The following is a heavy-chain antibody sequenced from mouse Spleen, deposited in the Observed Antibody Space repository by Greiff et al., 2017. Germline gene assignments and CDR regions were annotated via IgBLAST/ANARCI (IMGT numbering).Heavy chain of an antibody. D-gene: IGHD1-1*01. Sequence: EVQGVESGPELVKPGASVKISCKASGYSFTDYNMNWVKQSNGKSLEWIGVINPNYGTTSYNQKFKGKATLTVDQSSSTAYMQFSSLTSEDSAIYYCARVSIYYYGSKYYFDYWGQGTTLTVSS. J-gene: IGHJ2*01. V-gene: IGHV1-39*01. CDR2: INPNYGTT. CDR3: ARVSIYYYGSKYYFDY. CDR1: GYSFTDYN.